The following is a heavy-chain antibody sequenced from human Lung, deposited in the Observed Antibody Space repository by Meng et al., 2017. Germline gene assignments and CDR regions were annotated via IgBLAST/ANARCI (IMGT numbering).Heavy chain of an antibody. V-gene: IGHV4-34*01. J-gene: IGHJ4*02. CDR1: GGSFSDYY. CDR3: ARGPTTMAHDFDY. D-gene: IGHD4-11*01. CDR2: INHSGST. Sequence: IQQWGAGLWKPSETLSLTCVVSGGSFSDYYWSWIRQPPGKGLEWIGEINHSGSTNYNPSLESRATISVDTSQNNLSLKLSSVTAADSAVYYCARGPTTMAHDFDYWGQGTLVTVSS.